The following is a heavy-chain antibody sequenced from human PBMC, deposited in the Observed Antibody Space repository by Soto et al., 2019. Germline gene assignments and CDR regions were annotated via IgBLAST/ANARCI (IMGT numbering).Heavy chain of an antibody. Sequence: RASVKVSCKASGYTFTSYDINWVRQATGQGLEWMGWMNPNSGNTGYAQKFQGRVTMTRNTSISTAYMELSSLRSEDTAVYYCARGYRAITIFGVVIGSDYYYGMDVWGQGTTVTVSS. CDR2: MNPNSGNT. CDR3: ARGYRAITIFGVVIGSDYYYGMDV. D-gene: IGHD3-3*01. CDR1: GYTFTSYD. V-gene: IGHV1-8*01. J-gene: IGHJ6*02.